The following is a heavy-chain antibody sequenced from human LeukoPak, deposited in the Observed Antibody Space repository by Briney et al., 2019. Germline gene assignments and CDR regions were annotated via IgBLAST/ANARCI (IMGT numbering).Heavy chain of an antibody. CDR2: IRSKANSYAT. CDR1: GFTFSGSA. D-gene: IGHD6-13*01. J-gene: IGHJ4*02. Sequence: GGSLRLSCAASGFTFSGSAMHWVRQASGKGLEWVGRIRSKANSYATAYAASVKGRFTISRDDSKNTAYLQMNSPKTEDTAVYYCTSGYLQLVHDYWGQGTLVTVSS. CDR3: TSGYLQLVHDY. V-gene: IGHV3-73*01.